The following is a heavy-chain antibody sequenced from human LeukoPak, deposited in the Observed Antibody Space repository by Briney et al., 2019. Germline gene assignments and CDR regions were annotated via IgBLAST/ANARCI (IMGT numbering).Heavy chain of an antibody. CDR3: ARGPNRNDYGDYGY. Sequence: PSETLSLTCTVSGGSISSYYWSWIRQPPGKGLEWIGYIYHTGSTSYNPSLKGRVTISVDTSKNQFSLKLSSVAAADTAVYYCARGPNRNDYGDYGYWGQGTLVTVSS. V-gene: IGHV4-59*01. CDR2: IYHTGST. J-gene: IGHJ4*02. CDR1: GGSISSYY. D-gene: IGHD4-17*01.